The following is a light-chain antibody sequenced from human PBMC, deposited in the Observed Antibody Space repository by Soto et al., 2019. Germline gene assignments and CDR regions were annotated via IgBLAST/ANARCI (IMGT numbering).Light chain of an antibody. CDR1: QSVGSY. CDR2: GAS. J-gene: IGKJ2*01. V-gene: IGKV3-15*01. Sequence: EIVMTQSPATLSVSLGDRATISCRASQSVGSYLAWYQQKPGQAPRLLIYGASTRATGIPARFSGSGSETDFTLTISSLQSEDFAVYYCQQYDSWPPSYTFGQGTTLEIK. CDR3: QQYDSWPPSYT.